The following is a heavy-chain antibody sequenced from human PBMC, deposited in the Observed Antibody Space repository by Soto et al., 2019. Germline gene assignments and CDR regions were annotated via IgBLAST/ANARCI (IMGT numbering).Heavy chain of an antibody. V-gene: IGHV2-5*02. CDR2: IYWDDDK. J-gene: IGHJ4*02. Sequence: QITLKESGPTLVKPTQTLTLTCTFSGFSLSTSRVGVGWIRQPPGKALEWLALIYWDDDKRYSPSLKTRLTIXRDHSXXQVVLTMTNMDPVDTATYYCAHYRIFGDYMYYFDSWGQGTLVTVSS. CDR3: AHYRIFGDYMYYFDS. CDR1: GFSLSTSRVG. D-gene: IGHD4-17*01.